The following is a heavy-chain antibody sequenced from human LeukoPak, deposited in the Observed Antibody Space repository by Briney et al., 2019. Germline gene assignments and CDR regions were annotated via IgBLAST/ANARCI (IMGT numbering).Heavy chain of an antibody. V-gene: IGHV4-31*03. CDR1: GGSISSGGYY. D-gene: IGHD2-2*01. J-gene: IGHJ4*02. CDR2: IYYSGST. CDR3: ARAPLIVVVPAAGFDY. Sequence: PSQTLSLTCTVSGGSISSGGYYWSWIRQHPGKGLEWFGYIYYSGSTYYNPSLKSRVTISVATSKNHFSLMLSSVTAADTAVYYCARAPLIVVVPAAGFDYWGQGTLVTVSS.